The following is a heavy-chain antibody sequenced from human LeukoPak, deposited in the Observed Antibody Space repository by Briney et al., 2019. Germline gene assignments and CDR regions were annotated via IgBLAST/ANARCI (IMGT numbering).Heavy chain of an antibody. J-gene: IGHJ4*02. D-gene: IGHD4-23*01. V-gene: IGHV3-23*01. Sequence: QTGGSLILSCAASGFTFATYAMSWVRQAPGKGLEWVSTIRASGDSTNYADSVKGRFTLSRDNSKNTLYLQMNSLRAEDTAIYYCATRPEYGGIDYWGQGSLVTVSS. CDR3: ATRPEYGGIDY. CDR2: IRASGDST. CDR1: GFTFATYA.